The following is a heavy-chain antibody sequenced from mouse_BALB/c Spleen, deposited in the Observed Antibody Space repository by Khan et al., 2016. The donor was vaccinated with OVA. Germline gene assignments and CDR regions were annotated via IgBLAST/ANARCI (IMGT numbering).Heavy chain of an antibody. J-gene: IGHJ4*01. V-gene: IGHV1-4*01. CDR2: INPSSGYT. CDR3: ARSASAYAMDY. CDR1: GYTFTSNT. Sequence: QVQLQQSGAEPARPGASVKMSCKASGYTFTSNTMHWVKQRPGQGLEWIGYINPSSGYTNYNQKFNDKATLTADKSSSTAYMQLSSLTSEDSAVDDCARSASAYAMDYWGQGTSVTVSS. D-gene: IGHD6-1*01.